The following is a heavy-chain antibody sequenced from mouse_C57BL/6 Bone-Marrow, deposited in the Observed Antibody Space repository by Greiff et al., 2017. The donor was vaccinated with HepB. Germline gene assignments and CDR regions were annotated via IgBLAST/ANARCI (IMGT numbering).Heavy chain of an antibody. D-gene: IGHD2-12*01. Sequence: EVQLVESGGGLVQPGGSLKLSCAASGFTFSDYYMYWVRQTPEKRLEWVAYISNGGGSTYYPDTVKGRFTISRDNAKNTLYLQMSRLKSEDTAMYYCARPGPYDEGTWFAYWGQGTLVTVSA. J-gene: IGHJ3*01. V-gene: IGHV5-12*01. CDR3: ARPGPYDEGTWFAY. CDR2: ISNGGGST. CDR1: GFTFSDYY.